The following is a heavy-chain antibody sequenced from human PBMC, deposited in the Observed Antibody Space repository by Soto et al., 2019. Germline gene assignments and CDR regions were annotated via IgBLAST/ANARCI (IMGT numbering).Heavy chain of an antibody. D-gene: IGHD4-17*01. J-gene: IGHJ1*01. CDR1: GFTFSNYV. CDR3: AQRQESTVTSRYFQN. Sequence: EVQLLESGGGLVQPGGSLRLSCAASGFTFSNYVMSWVRQAPGKGLEWVSTFGGTGNTYYADSVKGRFTISRDNSKSTLYLQMTSLRTEDTAVYYCAQRQESTVTSRYFQNWGQGTLVTVSS. V-gene: IGHV3-23*01. CDR2: FGGTGNT.